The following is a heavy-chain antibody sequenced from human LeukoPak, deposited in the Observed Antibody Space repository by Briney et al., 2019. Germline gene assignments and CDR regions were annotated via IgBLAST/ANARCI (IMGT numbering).Heavy chain of an antibody. CDR2: INHSGST. D-gene: IGHD7-27*01. CDR1: GGSFSGDY. J-gene: IGHJ4*02. CDR3: ARSVWGFDY. V-gene: IGHV4-34*01. Sequence: KPSETLSLTCAVYGGSFSGDYWSWIRQPPGKGLEWIGEINHSGSTNYNPSLKSRVTISVDTSKNQFSLKLSSVTAADTAVYYCARSVWGFDYWGQGTLVTVSS.